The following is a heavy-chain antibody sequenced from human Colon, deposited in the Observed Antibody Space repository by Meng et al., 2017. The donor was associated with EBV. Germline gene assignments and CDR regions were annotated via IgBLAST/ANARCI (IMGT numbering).Heavy chain of an antibody. V-gene: IGHV3-21*02. CDR3: ATYMYFYRDFDY. CDR2: ISETSTEI. Sequence: EVQLVESVGGLVKPGGSLSLSCAASGFSFSSYNMNWVRQAPGKGLEWVASISETSTEIHYADSVKGRVSVSRDNAKNSLYLQMNSLRAEDTAVYYCATYMYFYRDFDYWGQGTLVTVSS. J-gene: IGHJ4*02. D-gene: IGHD3-10*01. CDR1: GFSFSSYN.